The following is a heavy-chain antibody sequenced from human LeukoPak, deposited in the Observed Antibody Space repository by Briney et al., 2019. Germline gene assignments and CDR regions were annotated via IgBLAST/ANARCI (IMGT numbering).Heavy chain of an antibody. V-gene: IGHV4-31*03. CDR2: IYYSGST. D-gene: IGHD5-12*01. Sequence: PSETLSLTCTVSGGSISSGGYYWSWIRQHPGKGLEWIGYIYYSGSTYYNPSLKSRVTISVDTSKNQFSLKLSSVTAADTAVYYCARDWGGGYVFDYGGQETLVTVSP. CDR3: ARDWGGGYVFDY. CDR1: GGSISSGGYY. J-gene: IGHJ4*02.